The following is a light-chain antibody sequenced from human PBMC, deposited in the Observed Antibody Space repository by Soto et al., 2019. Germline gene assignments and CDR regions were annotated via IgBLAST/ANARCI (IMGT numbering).Light chain of an antibody. J-gene: IGKJ3*01. V-gene: IGKV3-20*01. CDR2: GAS. CDR3: QQYGSTPF. CDR1: PSVSSSY. Sequence: EIVLTQSPGTLSLSPGERATLSCRASPSVSSSYLAWYQQKPGQAPRLLIYGASSSATGIRDRFSASGSGAGISGTISTLDPEDFAVEYCQQYGSTPFVGPGTKVYSK.